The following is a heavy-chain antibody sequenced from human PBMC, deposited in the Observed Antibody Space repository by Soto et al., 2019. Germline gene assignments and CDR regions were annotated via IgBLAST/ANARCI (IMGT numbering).Heavy chain of an antibody. Sequence: RASVKVSCKASGGTFSSYAISWVRQAPGQGLEWMGGIIPIFGTANYAQKFQGRVTITADESTSTAYMELSSLRSEDTAVYYCAKAARYYYYYGLDVWGQGTTVTVSS. CDR1: GGTFSSYA. CDR3: AKAARYYYYYGLDV. V-gene: IGHV1-69*13. D-gene: IGHD6-6*01. CDR2: IIPIFGTA. J-gene: IGHJ6*02.